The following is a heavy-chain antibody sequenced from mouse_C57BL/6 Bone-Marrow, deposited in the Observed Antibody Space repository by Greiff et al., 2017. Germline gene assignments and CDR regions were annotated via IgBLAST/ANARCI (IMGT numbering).Heavy chain of an antibody. V-gene: IGHV1-72*01. CDR1: GYTFTSYW. D-gene: IGHD2-5*01. CDR3: ERGACYSNYVGFAY. J-gene: IGHJ3*01. CDR2: IDPNSGGT. Sequence: QVQLQQPGAELVKPGASVKLSCKASGYTFTSYWMHWVKQRPGRGLEWIGRIDPNSGGTKYNEQFKSKATLTVDKPSSTAYMQLSSLTSVDSAVYACERGACYSNYVGFAYWGQGTLVTVSA.